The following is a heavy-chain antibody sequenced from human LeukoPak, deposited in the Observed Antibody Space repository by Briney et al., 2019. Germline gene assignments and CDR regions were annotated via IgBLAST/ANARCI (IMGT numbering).Heavy chain of an antibody. CDR3: ATGLVVIAAFDI. V-gene: IGHV1-24*01. Sequence: ASVTVSCTVSGYTLTELSMHWVRQAPGKGLEWMGGFDPEDDETIYAQKFQGRVTMTEDTSTDTAYMELSSLRSEDTAVYYCATGLVVIAAFDIWGQGTMVTVSS. J-gene: IGHJ3*02. CDR2: FDPEDDET. CDR1: GYTLTELS. D-gene: IGHD3-22*01.